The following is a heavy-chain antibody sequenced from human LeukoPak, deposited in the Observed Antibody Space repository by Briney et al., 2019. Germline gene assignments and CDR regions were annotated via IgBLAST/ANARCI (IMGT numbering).Heavy chain of an antibody. CDR2: ISNDGSSK. CDR1: GFIFNKYT. V-gene: IGHV3-30-3*01. CDR3: AREAFSLDI. J-gene: IGHJ3*02. Sequence: GRSLRLSCAASGFIFNKYTMYWVRQAQGKGLEWVAAISNDGSSKYYADSVKGRFIISRDNSKNTLYLQMNSLRTEDTAVYYCAREAFSLDIWGQGTMVTVSS.